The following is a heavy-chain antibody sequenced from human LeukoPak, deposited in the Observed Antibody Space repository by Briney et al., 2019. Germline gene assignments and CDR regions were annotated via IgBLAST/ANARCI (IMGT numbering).Heavy chain of an antibody. V-gene: IGHV3-11*06. CDR3: ARGTQVVVDPCFDY. CDR1: GFTFSDYY. D-gene: IGHD2-15*01. J-gene: IGHJ4*02. Sequence: GGSLRLSCAASGFTFSDYYMSWIRQAPGKGLEWVSYISSSSSYTNYADSVKGRFTISRDNAKNSLYLQMNSLRAEDTAVYYCARGTQVVVDPCFDYWGQGTLVTVSS. CDR2: ISSSSSYT.